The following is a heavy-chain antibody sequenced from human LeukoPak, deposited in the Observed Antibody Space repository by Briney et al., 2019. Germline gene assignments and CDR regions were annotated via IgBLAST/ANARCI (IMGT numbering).Heavy chain of an antibody. V-gene: IGHV4-34*01. CDR2: IYESGTT. Sequence: PSETLSLTCAVYGESLNSYYWSWVRQPPGEGLEWVGEIYESGTTEYNPSLKSRVTISMVPSKQQFSLSLSSVAAADTAVYYCARGAWATRLGSWGLGTPVIVSS. CDR3: ARGAWATRLGS. J-gene: IGHJ4*02. D-gene: IGHD2-15*01. CDR1: GESLNSYY.